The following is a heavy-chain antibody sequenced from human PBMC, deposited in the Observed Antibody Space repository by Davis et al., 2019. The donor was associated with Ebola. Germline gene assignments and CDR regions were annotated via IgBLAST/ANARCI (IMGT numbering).Heavy chain of an antibody. D-gene: IGHD3-10*01. J-gene: IGHJ6*02. Sequence: GESLKISCAASGFTFSSYAMHWVRQAPGKGLEWVAVISYDGSNKYYADSVKGRFTISRDNSKNTLYLQMNSLRAEDTAVYYCARAQGSGSSYYYYYGMDVWGQGTTVTVSS. CDR3: ARAQGSGSSYYYYYGMDV. V-gene: IGHV3-30-3*01. CDR1: GFTFSSYA. CDR2: ISYDGSNK.